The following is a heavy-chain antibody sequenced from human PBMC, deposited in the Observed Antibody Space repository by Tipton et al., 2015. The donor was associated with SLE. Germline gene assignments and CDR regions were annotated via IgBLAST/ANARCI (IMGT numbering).Heavy chain of an antibody. Sequence: TLSLTCTVSGASIRSDYWSWIRQPPGKGLEWIGNIHYIGGTNHNSSLKSRVTISLDTSKNQISLKLGSVNAADTAVYYCARVGGSIDWNFDLWGRGALISVSS. CDR2: IHYIGGT. CDR1: GASIRSDY. V-gene: IGHV4-59*08. J-gene: IGHJ2*01. D-gene: IGHD1-26*01. CDR3: ARVGGSIDWNFDL.